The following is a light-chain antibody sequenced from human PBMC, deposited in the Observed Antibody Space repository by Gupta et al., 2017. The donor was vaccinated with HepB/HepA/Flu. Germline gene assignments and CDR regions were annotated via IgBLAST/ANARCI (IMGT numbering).Light chain of an antibody. V-gene: IGKV3-11*01. Sequence: EVVLTQSPATLCLSPGERATLSCRASQSVSSYLAWYQQKPGQAPRLLIYDASNRATGIPDRFSGSGSGKDFTLTSSSLEPEDSAVYYCQQRSNWITFGGGTKVEIK. CDR3: QQRSNWIT. CDR1: QSVSSY. CDR2: DAS. J-gene: IGKJ4*01.